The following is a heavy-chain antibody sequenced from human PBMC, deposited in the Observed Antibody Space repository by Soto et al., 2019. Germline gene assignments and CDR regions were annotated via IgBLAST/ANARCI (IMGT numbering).Heavy chain of an antibody. V-gene: IGHV2-5*02. Sequence: QITLKESGPTLVKPTQTLTLTCTFSGFSLSTSGVGVGWIRQPPGKALVWLALIYWDDDKRYSPSLKSRLTITKDTPKTQVVLTMTNMDPVDTATYYFAHRHEAVAYFDYWGQGTLVTVSS. CDR1: GFSLSTSGVG. CDR3: AHRHEAVAYFDY. J-gene: IGHJ4*02. D-gene: IGHD2-15*01. CDR2: IYWDDDK.